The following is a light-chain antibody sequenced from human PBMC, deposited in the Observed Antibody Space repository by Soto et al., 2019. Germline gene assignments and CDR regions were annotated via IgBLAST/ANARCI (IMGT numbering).Light chain of an antibody. CDR2: EVS. V-gene: IGLV2-8*01. CDR1: RSDVGGYNY. CDR3: SSYAGTNTVV. Sequence: QSALTQPHSASGSPGQSVTISCTGTRSDVGGYNYVSWYQQHPGKAPKLMIYEVSKRPSGVPDRFSGSKSGNTASLTVSGLQSEDEADFYCSSYAGTNTVVFGGGTKLTVL. J-gene: IGLJ2*01.